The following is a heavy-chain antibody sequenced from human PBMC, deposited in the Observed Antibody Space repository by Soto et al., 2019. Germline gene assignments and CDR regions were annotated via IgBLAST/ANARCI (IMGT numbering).Heavy chain of an antibody. D-gene: IGHD6-19*01. Sequence: AASVEVSCEASGYTFTSYAINWVRQANGQGLEWMGWMNPNSGNTGYAQKFQGRVTMTRTTSTSTAYMELSSLRSEDTAVYYCARARRYSSGWYSPYNWFDLWVKGTLVTV. V-gene: IGHV1-8*01. CDR3: ARARRYSSGWYSPYNWFDL. CDR2: MNPNSGNT. CDR1: GYTFTSYA. J-gene: IGHJ5*02.